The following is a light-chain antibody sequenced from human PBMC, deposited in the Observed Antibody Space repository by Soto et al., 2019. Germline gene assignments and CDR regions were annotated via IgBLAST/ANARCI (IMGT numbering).Light chain of an antibody. CDR3: QQRKKWPPIT. CDR1: QNVGND. Sequence: EIVMTQSPATLSVSPWEKAILSCTTSQNVGNDLAWYQEKPGQAPRLLIYGASTRATGIPARFTGSGSGTDFILTISNIEAEDVAIYYCQQRKKWPPITFGQGTRLEIK. V-gene: IGKV3-15*01. CDR2: GAS. J-gene: IGKJ5*01.